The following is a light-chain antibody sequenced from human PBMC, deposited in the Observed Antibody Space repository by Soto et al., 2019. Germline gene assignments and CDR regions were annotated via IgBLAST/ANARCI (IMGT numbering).Light chain of an antibody. CDR2: AAS. CDR1: QSISNY. CDR3: QQSYSRPLT. Sequence: DIQMTQSPSSLSASVGDRVTITCRASQSISNYLNWYQQKPGKAPKLLIHAASSLQSGVPSRISGSGSGTDFTLTISSPQPEDFATYYCQQSYSRPLTFGGGTKVEIK. V-gene: IGKV1-39*01. J-gene: IGKJ4*01.